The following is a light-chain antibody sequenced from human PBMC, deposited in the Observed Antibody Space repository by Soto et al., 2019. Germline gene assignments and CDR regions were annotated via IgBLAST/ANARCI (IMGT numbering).Light chain of an antibody. V-gene: IGKV1-5*01. CDR1: QSISSW. CDR2: DAS. CDR3: QQYNSDPVA. Sequence: DIQMTQSPSTLSASVGDRVTITCRASQSISSWLAWYQQKPGKAPKLLIYDASSLESGVPSRFSGSGSGTECTLAISSLQPDDFATYYCQQYNSDPVAFGQGTKVEIK. J-gene: IGKJ1*01.